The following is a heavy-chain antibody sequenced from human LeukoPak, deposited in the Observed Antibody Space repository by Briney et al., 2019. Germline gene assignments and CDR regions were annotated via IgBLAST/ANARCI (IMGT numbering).Heavy chain of an antibody. Sequence: PSETLSLTCAVSGVSITSRNGCSWVRQPPGKGLEWIGEIYHSGSTNYNPSLKTRVTISVDKSKNQFSLKLSSVTAADTAVYYCARRAVTTGGYYFDYWGQGTLVTVS. CDR1: GVSITSRNG. J-gene: IGHJ4*02. D-gene: IGHD4-17*01. CDR2: IYHSGST. V-gene: IGHV4-4*02. CDR3: ARRAVTTGGYYFDY.